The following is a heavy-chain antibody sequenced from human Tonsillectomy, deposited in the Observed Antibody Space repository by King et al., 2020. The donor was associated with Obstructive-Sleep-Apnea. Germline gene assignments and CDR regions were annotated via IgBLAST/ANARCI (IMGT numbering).Heavy chain of an antibody. CDR3: TRGVYYVSSRYFVHHAFDI. D-gene: IGHD3-22*01. V-gene: IGHV3-13*01. Sequence: VQLVESGGGLVQPGGSLRLSCAASGFTFSTYDMHWVRQATGKGLEWVSAIDTAGETYYPDSTKGRFTISRENAKNSLYLQMNSLSAADTAVYYCTRGVYYVSSRYFVHHAFDIWGQGTMVTVSS. CDR1: GFTFSTYD. J-gene: IGHJ3*02. CDR2: IDTAGET.